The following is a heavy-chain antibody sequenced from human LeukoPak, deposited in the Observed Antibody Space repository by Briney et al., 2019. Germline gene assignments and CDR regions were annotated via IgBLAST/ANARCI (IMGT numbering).Heavy chain of an antibody. CDR1: GYTFTDHY. Sequence: ASVKVSCKASGYTFTDHYMHWVRQAPGQGLEWMGWINPNSGGTNYAQKFQGRVTMTRDTSNSTAYMELSRLRSDDTAVYYCARDVNCSGGSCSSYWGQGTLVTVSS. CDR3: ARDVNCSGGSCSSY. J-gene: IGHJ4*02. V-gene: IGHV1-2*02. CDR2: INPNSGGT. D-gene: IGHD2-15*01.